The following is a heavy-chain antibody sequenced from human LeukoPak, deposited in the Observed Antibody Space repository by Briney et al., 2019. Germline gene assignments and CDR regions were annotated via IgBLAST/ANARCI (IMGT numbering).Heavy chain of an antibody. D-gene: IGHD3-3*01. V-gene: IGHV1-8*03. CDR3: ARGFGYYDFWSGYYDY. Sequence: GASVKVSCKASGYTFTSYDINWVRQATGQGLEWMVWMNPNSGNTGYAQKFQGRVTITRNTSISTAYMELSSLRSEDTAVYYCARGFGYYDFWSGYYDYWGQGTLVTVSS. CDR2: MNPNSGNT. CDR1: GYTFTSYD. J-gene: IGHJ4*02.